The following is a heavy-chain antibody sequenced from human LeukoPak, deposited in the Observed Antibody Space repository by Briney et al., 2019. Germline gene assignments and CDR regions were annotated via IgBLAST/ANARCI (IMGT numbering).Heavy chain of an antibody. J-gene: IGHJ4*02. CDR2: IRSKANSYAT. D-gene: IGHD6-13*01. V-gene: IGHV3-73*01. CDR1: GFTFSGSA. CDR3: TSSAAGQRGGY. Sequence: GGSLRLSCAASGFTFSGSAMHWVRHASGKGLEWVGRIRSKANSYATAYAASVKGRFTISRDDSKNTAYLQMNSLKTEDTAVYYCTSSAAGQRGGYWGQGTLVTVSS.